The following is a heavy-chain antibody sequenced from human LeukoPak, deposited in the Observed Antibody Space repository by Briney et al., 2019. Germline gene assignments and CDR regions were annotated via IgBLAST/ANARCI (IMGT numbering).Heavy chain of an antibody. D-gene: IGHD3-10*01. CDR2: INHSGST. CDR3: AREGSMVRGVSSIDP. V-gene: IGHV4-34*01. J-gene: IGHJ5*02. Sequence: PSETLSLTCAVYGGSFSGYYWSWIRQPPGKGLEWIGEINHSGSTNYNPSLKSRVTISVDTSKNQFSLKLSSVTAADTAVYYCAREGSMVRGVSSIDPWGQGTLVTVSS. CDR1: GGSFSGYY.